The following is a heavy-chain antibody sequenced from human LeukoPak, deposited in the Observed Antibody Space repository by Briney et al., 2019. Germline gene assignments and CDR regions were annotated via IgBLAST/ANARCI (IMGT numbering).Heavy chain of an antibody. J-gene: IGHJ4*02. D-gene: IGHD5-18*01. Sequence: QPGGSLRLSCAASGFTFSSYAMSCVRQAPGKGLDWVSAISGSGGSTYYADSVKGRFTISRDNSKNTLYLQMNSLRAEDTAVYYCAKAGGYSYGYELQFDYWGQGTLVTVSS. V-gene: IGHV3-23*01. CDR3: AKAGGYSYGYELQFDY. CDR1: GFTFSSYA. CDR2: ISGSGGST.